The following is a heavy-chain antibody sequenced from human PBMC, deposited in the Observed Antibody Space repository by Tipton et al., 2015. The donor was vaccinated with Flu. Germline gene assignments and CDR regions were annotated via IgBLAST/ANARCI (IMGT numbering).Heavy chain of an antibody. V-gene: IGHV4-38-2*02. CDR2: IYHTGRT. Sequence: TLSLTCSVSGDSIGSDYYWGWIRQPPGKGLEWIGNIYHTGRTYYNPSLQSRVTISVARSENQFSLRLSSVTAADTAVYYCARETRGSKNSAFDIWGQGTAVTVSS. CDR1: GDSIGSDYY. D-gene: IGHD2/OR15-2a*01. J-gene: IGHJ3*02. CDR3: ARETRGSKNSAFDI.